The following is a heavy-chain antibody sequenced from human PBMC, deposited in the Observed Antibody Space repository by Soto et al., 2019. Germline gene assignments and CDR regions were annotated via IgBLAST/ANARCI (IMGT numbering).Heavy chain of an antibody. V-gene: IGHV1-46*03. CDR3: ARDGAAAGTQMSYYYYYYGMDV. D-gene: IGHD6-13*01. Sequence: ASVKVSCKASGYTFTSYYMHWVRHAPGQGLEWMGIINPSGGSTSYAQKFQGRVTMTRDTSTSTVYMELSSLRSEDTAVYYCARDGAAAGTQMSYYYYYYGMDVWGQGTKVTVSS. CDR2: INPSGGST. CDR1: GYTFTSYY. J-gene: IGHJ6*02.